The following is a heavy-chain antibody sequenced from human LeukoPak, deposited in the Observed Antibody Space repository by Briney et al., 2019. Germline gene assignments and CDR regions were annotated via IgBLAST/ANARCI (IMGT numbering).Heavy chain of an antibody. CDR3: ARAGGYCGRISCPYYFDY. J-gene: IGHJ4*02. CDR1: GYTFTSYG. D-gene: IGHD2-15*01. CDR2: ISAYNGNT. Sequence: ASVKVSCKASGYTFTSYGISWVRQAPGQGLEWMGWISAYNGNTNYAQKLQGRVTMITDTSTSTAYMELRSLRSEDTAVYYCARAGGYCGRISCPYYFDYWGQGSLVAVSS. V-gene: IGHV1-18*01.